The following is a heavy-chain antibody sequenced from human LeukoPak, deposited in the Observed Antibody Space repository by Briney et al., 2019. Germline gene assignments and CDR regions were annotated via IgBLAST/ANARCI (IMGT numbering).Heavy chain of an antibody. CDR1: GGSISSYY. J-gene: IGHJ5*02. CDR3: AREFRYDYDFWSGHRAWFDP. Sequence: SETLSLTCTVSGGSISSYYWSWIRQPPGKGLEWIGYIYYSGSTNYNPSLKSRVTISVDTSKNQFSLKLSSVPAADTAVYYCAREFRYDYDFWSGHRAWFDPWGQGTLVTVSS. V-gene: IGHV4-59*01. D-gene: IGHD3-3*01. CDR2: IYYSGST.